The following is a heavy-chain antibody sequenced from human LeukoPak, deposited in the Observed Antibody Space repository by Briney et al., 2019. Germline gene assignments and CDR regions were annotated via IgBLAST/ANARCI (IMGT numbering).Heavy chain of an antibody. CDR1: GFSLSTSGMR. Sequence: SGPALVKPTPTLTLTCTFSGFSLSTSGMRVSWIRQPPGKALEWLAPIDWNDDKFYSTSLKTRLTISKDTSKNQVVLTMTNMDPVDTATYFCARETSDYSSSWYGYYFDYWGQGTLVTVSS. CDR3: ARETSDYSSSWYGYYFDY. CDR2: IDWNDDK. V-gene: IGHV2-70*04. J-gene: IGHJ4*02. D-gene: IGHD6-13*01.